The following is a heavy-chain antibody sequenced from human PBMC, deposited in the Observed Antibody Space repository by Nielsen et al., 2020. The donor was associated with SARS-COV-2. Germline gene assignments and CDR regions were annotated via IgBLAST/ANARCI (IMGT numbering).Heavy chain of an antibody. J-gene: IGHJ6*02. CDR2: IYHSGST. D-gene: IGHD6-13*01. CDR1: GGSISSSNW. Sequence: SETLSLTCAVSGGSISSSNWWSWVRPPPGKGLEWIGEIYHSGSTNYNPSLKSRVTISVDKSKNQFSLKLSSVTAADTAVYYCARVPTMYSSSERYYYYGMDVWGQGTTVTVSS. V-gene: IGHV4-4*02. CDR3: ARVPTMYSSSERYYYYGMDV.